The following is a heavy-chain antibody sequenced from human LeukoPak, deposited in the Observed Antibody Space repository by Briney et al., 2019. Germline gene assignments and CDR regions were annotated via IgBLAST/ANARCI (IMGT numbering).Heavy chain of an antibody. CDR1: GFTFNSYA. D-gene: IGHD3-22*01. Sequence: GGSLRLSCAASGFTFNSYAMSWVRQAPGKGLEWVASITDSGESTFYADSVKGRFTIPRDNSKNTLFLQMNSLRAEDTALFYCAKGRDSSGRSSDSWGQGTLVTVSS. V-gene: IGHV3-23*01. CDR2: ITDSGEST. J-gene: IGHJ4*02. CDR3: AKGRDSSGRSSDS.